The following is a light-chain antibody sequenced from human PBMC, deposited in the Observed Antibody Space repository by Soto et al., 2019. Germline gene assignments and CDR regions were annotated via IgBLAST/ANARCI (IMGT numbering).Light chain of an antibody. V-gene: IGLV1-40*01. Sequence: QSVLTQPPSVSGAPGQRVTISCTGSSSNIGAGYDVHWYQQLPVTAPKLLIYGNSNRPSGVPDRFSGSKSGTSASLAITGLQAEDEADYYCQSYDSSGEVFGGGTKVTVL. CDR3: QSYDSSGEV. CDR2: GNS. CDR1: SSNIGAGYD. J-gene: IGLJ2*01.